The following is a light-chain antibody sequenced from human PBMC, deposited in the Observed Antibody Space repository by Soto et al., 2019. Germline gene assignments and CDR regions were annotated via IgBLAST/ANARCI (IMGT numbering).Light chain of an antibody. V-gene: IGLV1-44*01. Sequence: QSVLTQPPSASGTPGQRVTISCSGRSSNIGVNTVTWYQQLPRAAPKVLIHTNDQRPSGVPDRFSASKSGTSASLAISGLRSEDEADYYCAAWYDSLDGYVFGPGTKLTVL. J-gene: IGLJ1*01. CDR2: TND. CDR1: SSNIGVNT. CDR3: AAWYDSLDGYV.